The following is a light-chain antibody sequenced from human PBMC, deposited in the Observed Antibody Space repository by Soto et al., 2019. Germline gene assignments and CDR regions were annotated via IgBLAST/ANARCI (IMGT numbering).Light chain of an antibody. J-gene: IGLJ2*01. CDR2: RNS. CDR3: AAWDVSLRGVV. V-gene: IGLV1-47*01. CDR1: SSNIGTNY. Sequence: QSVLTQPPSASGTPGQRVTISCSGGSSNIGTNYVYWYNQLPGTAPKLLIYRNSQRPSGVPDRFSASKSGTSASQAISGLRAEDEADYYCAAWDVSLRGVVFGGGTKLTVL.